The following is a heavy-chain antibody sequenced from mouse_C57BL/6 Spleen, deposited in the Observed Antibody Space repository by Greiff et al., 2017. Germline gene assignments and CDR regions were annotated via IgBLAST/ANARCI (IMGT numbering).Heavy chain of an antibody. J-gene: IGHJ3*01. Sequence: EVQLKQSGPGLVKPSQSLSLTCSVTGYSITSGYYWNWIRQFPGNKLEWMGYISYDGSNNYNPSLKNRISITRDTSKNQFFLKLNSVTTEDTATYYCARGPGSAWFAYWGQGTLVTVSA. V-gene: IGHV3-6*01. CDR1: GYSITSGYY. CDR3: ARGPGSAWFAY. D-gene: IGHD4-1*01. CDR2: ISYDGSN.